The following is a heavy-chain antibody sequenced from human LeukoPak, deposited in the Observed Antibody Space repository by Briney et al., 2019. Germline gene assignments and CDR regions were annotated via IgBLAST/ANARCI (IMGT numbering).Heavy chain of an antibody. Sequence: PGGSLRLSCAASGFTFSSYAMSWVRQALGKGLKWVSAISGSGGSTYYANSVKGRFTISRDNSKNTLYLQMNSLRAEDTAVYYCAKDDHYDSSGYYPYDAFDIWGQGTMVTVSS. CDR1: GFTFSSYA. CDR2: ISGSGGST. J-gene: IGHJ3*02. V-gene: IGHV3-23*01. D-gene: IGHD3-22*01. CDR3: AKDDHYDSSGYYPYDAFDI.